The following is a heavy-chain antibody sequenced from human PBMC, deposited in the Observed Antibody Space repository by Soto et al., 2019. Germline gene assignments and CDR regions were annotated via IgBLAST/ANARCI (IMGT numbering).Heavy chain of an antibody. D-gene: IGHD3-10*01. CDR1: GGSISSGGYY. V-gene: IGHV4-31*03. CDR2: IYYSGST. J-gene: IGHJ6*02. CDR3: ARDRSGNGSGSYYYYGMDV. Sequence: QVQLQESGPGLVKPSQTLSLTCTVSGGSISSGGYYWSWIRQHPGKGLEWIGYIYYSGSTYYNPSLKRRVTISVDTSKNQFSLKLSSVTAADTAVYYCARDRSGNGSGSYYYYGMDVWGQGTTVTVSS.